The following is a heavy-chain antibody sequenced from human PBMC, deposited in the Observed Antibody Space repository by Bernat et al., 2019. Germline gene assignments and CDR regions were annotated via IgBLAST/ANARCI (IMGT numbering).Heavy chain of an antibody. J-gene: IGHJ6*02. CDR3: AREWGRYDFWSGYWDYYYYGMDV. Sequence: EVQLVESGGGLVQPGGSLRLSCAASGFTFSSYWMSWVRQAPGKGLEWVANIKQDGSEKYYVDSVKGRFTISRDNAKNSLYLQMNSLRAEDTAVYYCAREWGRYDFWSGYWDYYYYGMDVWGQGTTGTVSS. D-gene: IGHD3-3*01. V-gene: IGHV3-7*03. CDR1: GFTFSSYW. CDR2: IKQDGSEK.